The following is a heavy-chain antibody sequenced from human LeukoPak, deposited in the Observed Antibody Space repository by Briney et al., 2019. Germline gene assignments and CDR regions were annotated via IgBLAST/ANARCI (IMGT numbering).Heavy chain of an antibody. J-gene: IGHJ3*02. V-gene: IGHV4-61*02. CDR2: IYTSGST. CDR3: ARQTRTYYYDSSGYPDAFDI. Sequence: SETLSLTCTVSGGSISSGSYYWSWIRQPAGKGLEWSGRIYTSGSTNYNPSLKSRVTISVDTSKNQFSRKLSSVTAADTAVYYCARQTRTYYYDSSGYPDAFDIWGQGTMVTVSS. D-gene: IGHD3-22*01. CDR1: GGSISSGSYY.